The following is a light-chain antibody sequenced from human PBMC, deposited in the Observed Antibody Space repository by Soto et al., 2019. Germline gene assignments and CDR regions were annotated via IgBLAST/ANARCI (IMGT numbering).Light chain of an antibody. CDR2: AAS. Sequence: DIQMTQSPSSLSASVGDRVTITCRASQGISNYLTWYQQKPGKVPRLLIYAASTLQSGVPARFSGSGSGTDFTLTVSSLHPEDVATYYCQKYDSAPMTFGQGTRLEIK. J-gene: IGKJ5*01. CDR3: QKYDSAPMT. CDR1: QGISNY. V-gene: IGKV1-27*01.